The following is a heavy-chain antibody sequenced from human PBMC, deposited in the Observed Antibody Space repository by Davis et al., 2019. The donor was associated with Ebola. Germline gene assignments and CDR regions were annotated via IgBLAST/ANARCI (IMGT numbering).Heavy chain of an antibody. J-gene: IGHJ1*01. CDR1: GIMFSTYA. D-gene: IGHD3-22*01. CDR3: AKDMIEEGLSSPHPDFQH. V-gene: IGHV3-23*01. Sequence: GGSLRLSCAVSGIMFSTYAMSWVRQAPGKGLEWVSVITNGGGSTYYAGSVKGRFTISRDNSKNTLYLQLNSLRAEDTAVYYCAKDMIEEGLSSPHPDFQHWGQGTLVTVSS. CDR2: ITNGGGST.